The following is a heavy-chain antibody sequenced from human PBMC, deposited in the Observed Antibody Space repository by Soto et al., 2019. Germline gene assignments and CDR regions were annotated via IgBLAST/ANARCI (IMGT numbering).Heavy chain of an antibody. D-gene: IGHD2-15*01. CDR2: ISSSSSTI. J-gene: IGHJ5*02. CDR3: ARAPRGVVVVAATRTPGWFDP. Sequence: GGSLRLSCAASGFTFSSYSMNWVRQAPGKGLEWVSYISSSSSTIYYADSVKGRFTISRDNAKNSLYLQMNSLRDEDTAVYYCARAPRGVVVVAATRTPGWFDPWGQGTLVTVSS. CDR1: GFTFSSYS. V-gene: IGHV3-48*02.